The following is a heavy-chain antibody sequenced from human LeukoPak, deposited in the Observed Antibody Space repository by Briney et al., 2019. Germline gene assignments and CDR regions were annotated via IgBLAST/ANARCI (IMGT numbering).Heavy chain of an antibody. CDR2: ISSSSSYI. Sequence: GGSLRLSCAASGFTFSSYSMNWVRQAPGKGLEWASSISSSSSYIYYADSVKGRFTISRDNAKNSLYLQMNSLRAEDTAVYYCARSALELGYFDYWGQGTLVTVSS. CDR1: GFTFSSYS. J-gene: IGHJ4*02. CDR3: ARSALELGYFDY. V-gene: IGHV3-21*01. D-gene: IGHD7-27*01.